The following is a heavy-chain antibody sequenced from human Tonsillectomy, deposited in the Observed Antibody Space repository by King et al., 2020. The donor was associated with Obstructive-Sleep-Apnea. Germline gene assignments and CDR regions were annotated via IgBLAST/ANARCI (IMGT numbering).Heavy chain of an antibody. CDR1: EFTFGIYG. CDR3: AKVSYGGGYNYGYFEY. J-gene: IGHJ4*02. D-gene: IGHD5-18*01. CDR2: ISGSGGST. V-gene: IGHV3-23*04. Sequence: EVQLVESGGGLVQPGGSLRLSCAASEFTFGIYGMSWVRQAPGKGLEWVSGISGSGGSTNYVDPVKCRFTISRDNSKNTLYLQMNSLRAEDTAVYYGAKVSYGGGYNYGYFEYWGQGTRVTVSS.